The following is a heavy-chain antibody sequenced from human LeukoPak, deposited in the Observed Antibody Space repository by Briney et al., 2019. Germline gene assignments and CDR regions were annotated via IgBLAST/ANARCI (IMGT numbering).Heavy chain of an antibody. CDR1: GFTFSSYW. CDR2: INSDGSST. D-gene: IGHD2-2*01. J-gene: IGHJ6*04. CDR3: ARVGHCSSTSCYHYYYYYGMDV. V-gene: IGHV3-74*01. Sequence: GGSLRLSCAASGFTFSSYWMHWVRQAPGKGLVWVPRINSDGSSTSYADSVKGRFTISRDNAKNTLYLQMNSLRAEDTAVYYCARVGHCSSTSCYHYYYYYGMDVWGKGTTVTVSS.